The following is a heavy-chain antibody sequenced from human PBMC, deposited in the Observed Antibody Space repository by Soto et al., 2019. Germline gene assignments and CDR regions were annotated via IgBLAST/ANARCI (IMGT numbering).Heavy chain of an antibody. CDR1: GGTFSSYA. D-gene: IGHD3-22*01. Sequence: QVQLVQSGAEVKKPGSSVKVSCKASGGTFSSYAISWVRQAPGQGLEWMGGIIPLFGTANYAQKFQGRVTITADESTSTAYMELSSLRSEDTAVYYCARVADYYDSSGYEPWGQGTLVTVSS. CDR3: ARVADYYDSSGYEP. J-gene: IGHJ5*02. CDR2: IIPLFGTA. V-gene: IGHV1-69*01.